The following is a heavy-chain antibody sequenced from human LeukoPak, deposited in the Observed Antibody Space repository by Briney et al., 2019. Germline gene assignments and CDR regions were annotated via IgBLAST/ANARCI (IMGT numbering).Heavy chain of an antibody. V-gene: IGHV3-7*01. CDR3: ASSITVGGVSQRRGDYYYYHMDV. CDR2: TREDGSEK. CDR1: GFTFSTYW. D-gene: IGHD1-14*01. Sequence: PGGSLRLSCTASGFTFSTYWMSWVRQAPGKGLEWVANTREDGSEKYYVDSVKGRFTISRDNAKNSLYLQMNSLRGEDTAVYFCASSITVGGVSQRRGDYYYYHMDVWGKGTTVTVSS. J-gene: IGHJ6*03.